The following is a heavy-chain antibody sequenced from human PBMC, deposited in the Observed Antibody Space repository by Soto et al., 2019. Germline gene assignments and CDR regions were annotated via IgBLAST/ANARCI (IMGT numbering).Heavy chain of an antibody. D-gene: IGHD6-19*01. Sequence: SETLSLTCTVSGGSISSYYWSWIRQPPGKGLEWIGYIYYSGSTNYNPSLKSRVTISVDTSKNQFSLKLSSVTAADTAVYYCARQADREVWFDPWGQGTLVTVS. J-gene: IGHJ5*02. CDR2: IYYSGST. CDR1: GGSISSYY. CDR3: ARQADREVWFDP. V-gene: IGHV4-59*08.